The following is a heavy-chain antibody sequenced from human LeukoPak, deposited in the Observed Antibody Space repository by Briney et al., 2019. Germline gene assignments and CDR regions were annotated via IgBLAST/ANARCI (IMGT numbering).Heavy chain of an antibody. CDR3: VRYYDSSGYYDNFDY. D-gene: IGHD3-22*01. Sequence: SETLSLTCTVSGGSINSGDFYWSWIRQPPGKGLEWIGYIYYSGSTYYNPSLKSRVSVSVDTTKNQFSLKLSSVAAADTAVYYCVRYYDSSGYYDNFDYWGQGALVTVSS. J-gene: IGHJ4*02. CDR1: GGSINSGDFY. V-gene: IGHV4-30-4*01. CDR2: IYYSGST.